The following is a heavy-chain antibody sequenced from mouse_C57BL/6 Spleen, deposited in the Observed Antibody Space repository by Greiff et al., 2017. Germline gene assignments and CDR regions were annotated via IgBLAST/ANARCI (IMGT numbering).Heavy chain of an antibody. D-gene: IGHD1-1*01. CDR1: GYTFTSYW. CDR2: IDPNSGGT. J-gene: IGHJ3*01. CDR3: ASDYYGSSPRFFAY. V-gene: IGHV1-72*01. Sequence: QVQLQQPGAELVKPGASVKLSCKASGYTFTSYWMHWVKQRPGRGLEWIGRIDPNSGGTKYNEKFKSKAKLTVDKPSSTAYMQLSSLTSEDSAVYYCASDYYGSSPRFFAYWGQGTLFTVSA.